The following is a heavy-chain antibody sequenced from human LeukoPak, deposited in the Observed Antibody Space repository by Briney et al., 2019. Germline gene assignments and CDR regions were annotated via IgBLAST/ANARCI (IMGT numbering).Heavy chain of an antibody. CDR1: EFTFSNYW. CDR3: VRDDFWRGYYCDS. D-gene: IGHD3-3*01. Sequence: GGSLRLSCAASEFTFSNYWMSWVRQAPGKGLEWVADIKKDGSEKYYAYSVKGRFTISRDNAKNSVYLQMSSLRADDTAVYYGVRDDFWRGYYCDSWGHGTLVTVSS. CDR2: IKKDGSEK. J-gene: IGHJ5*01. V-gene: IGHV3-7*01.